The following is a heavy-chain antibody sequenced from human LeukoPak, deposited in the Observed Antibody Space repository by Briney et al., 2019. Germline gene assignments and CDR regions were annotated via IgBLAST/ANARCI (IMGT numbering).Heavy chain of an antibody. CDR3: ARDPASPVPFDS. CDR1: GFTFSNYW. Sequence: GGPLRLSCAASGFTFSNYWMSWVRQAPGKGLEWVANINQDGSEKSYVDSVEGRFTISRDNAKKSLYLHVNSLRAEDTAVYYCARDPASPVPFDSWGQGTLVTVSS. CDR2: INQDGSEK. V-gene: IGHV3-7*05. J-gene: IGHJ4*02.